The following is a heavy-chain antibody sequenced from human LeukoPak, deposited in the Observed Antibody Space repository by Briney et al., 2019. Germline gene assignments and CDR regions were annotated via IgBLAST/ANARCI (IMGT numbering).Heavy chain of an antibody. J-gene: IGHJ4*02. CDR1: GYTFTGYY. D-gene: IGHD3-22*01. CDR3: ARAGDYYDTSGYSN. V-gene: IGHV1-2*02. CDR2: INPNSGGT. Sequence: ASVKVSCKASGYTFTGYYMHWVRQAPGQGLEWMGWINPNSGGTNYAQKFQGRVTMTRDTSISTAYMELSRLRSDDTAVYYCARAGDYYDTSGYSNWGQGTLVTVSS.